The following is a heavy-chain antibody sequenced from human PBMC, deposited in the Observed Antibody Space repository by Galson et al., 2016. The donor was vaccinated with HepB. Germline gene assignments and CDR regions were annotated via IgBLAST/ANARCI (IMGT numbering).Heavy chain of an antibody. Sequence: SLRLSCAASGFTFNTYAIHWVRQAPGKGLEWVAIISYDGSNKHYADSVKGRFTISRDNSKNTLSLQMNSLRAEDTAVYYCATDFENILTNWGQGTLVTVSS. CDR3: ATDFENILTN. J-gene: IGHJ4*02. CDR1: GFTFNTYA. CDR2: ISYDGSNK. V-gene: IGHV3-30-3*01. D-gene: IGHD2/OR15-2a*01.